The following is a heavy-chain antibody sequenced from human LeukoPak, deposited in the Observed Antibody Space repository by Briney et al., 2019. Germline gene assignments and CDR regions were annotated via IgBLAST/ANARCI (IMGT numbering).Heavy chain of an antibody. J-gene: IGHJ6*03. CDR2: IYYTGNS. CDR1: GDSIRSSSYY. V-gene: IGHV4-39*01. Sequence: SETLSLNCTVSGDSIRSSSYYWGWIRQPPGKELEWIGYIYYTGNSYNNPSLKSRVTISIDTSKNQFSLMLTSVTAADTAVYYCARQPPHYYYMDVWGKGTSVTVSS. CDR3: ARQPPHYYYMDV.